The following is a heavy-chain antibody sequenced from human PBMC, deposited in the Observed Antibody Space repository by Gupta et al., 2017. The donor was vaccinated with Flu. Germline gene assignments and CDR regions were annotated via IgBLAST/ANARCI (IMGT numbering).Heavy chain of an antibody. CDR2: SRNKANGYST. Sequence: EVQLVDSGGGLVQPGGSLRLSCVVSGFTFSDYYLDWVRQAPGKGLEWVARSRNKANGYSTEDAASGRGRVHISRDDLKNSLYLQMNSLKTEDTALYFCVRGSRSFDFWGQGTLVTVSS. V-gene: IGHV3-72*01. CDR3: VRGSRSFDF. CDR1: GFTFSDYY. J-gene: IGHJ4*02.